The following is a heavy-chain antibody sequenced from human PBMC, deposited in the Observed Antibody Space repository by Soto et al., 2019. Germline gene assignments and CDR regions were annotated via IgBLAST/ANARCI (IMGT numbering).Heavy chain of an antibody. J-gene: IGHJ4*02. CDR1: GGSISGYY. CDR3: ARAHTSGWFVIDY. D-gene: IGHD6-19*01. CDR2: IYSTGST. V-gene: IGHV4-59*01. Sequence: SETLSLICTFSGGSISGYYWSWIRQSPGKGLEWIGYIYSTGSTNHNPSLRSRVTMSVDASKNQFSLKLSSVTAADTAMFYCARAHTSGWFVIDYWGQGALVTVSS.